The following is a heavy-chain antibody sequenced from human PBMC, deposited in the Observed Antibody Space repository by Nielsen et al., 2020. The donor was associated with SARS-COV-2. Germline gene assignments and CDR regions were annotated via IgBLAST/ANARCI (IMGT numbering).Heavy chain of an antibody. Sequence: SETLSLTCTVSGDSITSGNWWTWLRQSPGKGLERIGEISHSGTTNYNPSLRSRVTISVDKSKNQFSLRLTSVTAADSAVYYCAREGSGGWYGEFYFDSWGPGTLVAVSS. CDR3: AREGSGGWYGEFYFDS. CDR2: ISHSGTT. D-gene: IGHD6-19*01. V-gene: IGHV4-4*02. CDR1: GDSITSGNW. J-gene: IGHJ4*02.